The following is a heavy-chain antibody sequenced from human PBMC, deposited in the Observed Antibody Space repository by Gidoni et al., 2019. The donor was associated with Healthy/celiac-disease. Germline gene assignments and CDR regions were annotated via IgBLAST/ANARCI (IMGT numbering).Heavy chain of an antibody. CDR3: AKGDDTSYYFDY. J-gene: IGHJ4*02. D-gene: IGHD3-22*01. CDR2: ISGSGGSP. V-gene: IGHV3-23*01. CDR1: GFTFSSYA. Sequence: EVQLLESGGGLVQPGGSLRLSCAASGFTFSSYAMSWVRQAPGKGLEVVSAISGSGGSPYYAASVKGRFTISRDNSKNTLYLQMNSLRAEDTAVYYCAKGDDTSYYFDYWGQGTLVTVSS.